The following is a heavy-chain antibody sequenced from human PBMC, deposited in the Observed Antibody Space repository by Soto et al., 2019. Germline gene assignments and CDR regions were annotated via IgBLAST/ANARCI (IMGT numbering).Heavy chain of an antibody. CDR2: IKSKTDGGTT. J-gene: IGHJ3*02. D-gene: IGHD4-17*01. Sequence: GGSLRLSCAASGFTFSNAWMSWVRQAPGKGLEWVGRIKSKTDGGTTDYAAPVKGRFTISRDDSKNTLYLQMNSLKTEDTAVYYCTTEASNHDYEYAFDIWGQGTMVTVSS. CDR1: GFTFSNAW. CDR3: TTEASNHDYEYAFDI. V-gene: IGHV3-15*01.